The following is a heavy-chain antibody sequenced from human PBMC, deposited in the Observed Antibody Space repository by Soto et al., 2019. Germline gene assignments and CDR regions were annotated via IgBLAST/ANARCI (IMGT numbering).Heavy chain of an antibody. J-gene: IGHJ5*02. CDR1: GGSIRSSSYY. Sequence: PSETLSLTCTVSGGSIRSSSYYWGWIRQPPGKGLEWIGSIYYSGSTYYNPSLKSRVTISVDTSKNQFSLKLTSVTAADTAIYYCARVALRYHDNSAMLDPWGQGTLVTVSS. V-gene: IGHV4-39*07. D-gene: IGHD2-2*01. CDR3: ARVALRYHDNSAMLDP. CDR2: IYYSGST.